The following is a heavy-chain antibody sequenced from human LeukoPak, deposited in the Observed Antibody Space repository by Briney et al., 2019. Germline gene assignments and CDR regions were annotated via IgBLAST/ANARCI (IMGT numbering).Heavy chain of an antibody. CDR1: GFTVSSKY. V-gene: IGHV3-66*01. D-gene: IGHD5-24*01. J-gene: IGHJ3*01. Sequence: PGGSLRLSCAASGFTVSSKYMSWVRQAPGKGLEWVSLIYSSGSKYYYESLTGRFTISRDKFKNTPDLQMNSLRGEDTAVYYCARGDYAFDVWGQGTMVTV. CDR3: ARGDYAFDV. CDR2: IYSSGSK.